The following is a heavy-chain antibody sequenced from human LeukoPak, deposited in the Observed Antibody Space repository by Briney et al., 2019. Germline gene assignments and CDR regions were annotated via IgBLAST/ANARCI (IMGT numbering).Heavy chain of an antibody. J-gene: IGHJ4*02. CDR1: GYSFTDYF. CDR3: APFRGYTHTFDY. CDR2: IDPHGGGT. D-gene: IGHD1-1*01. V-gene: IGHV1-2*02. Sequence: ASVKVSCKASGYSFTDYFIHWVRQAPGQGLEWMGWIDPHGGGTKYAEKFQGRVTMTRDTSISTAYMELSRLRSDDTAVYYRAPFRGYTHTFDYWGRGTLVTVSS.